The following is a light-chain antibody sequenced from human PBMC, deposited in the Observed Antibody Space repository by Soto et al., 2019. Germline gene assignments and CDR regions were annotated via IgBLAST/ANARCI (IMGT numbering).Light chain of an antibody. V-gene: IGKV3-15*01. J-gene: IGKJ4*01. CDR2: GAS. CDR3: QQYNNCTPLT. Sequence: EIVMTQSPATLSVSPGERATLSCRASQSVSSNLAWYQHKPGQAPRLLIYGASTRATGIPARFSGSGSGTEFTLTISNLQSEDCAVYYCQQYNNCTPLTFGGGTKVEIK. CDR1: QSVSSN.